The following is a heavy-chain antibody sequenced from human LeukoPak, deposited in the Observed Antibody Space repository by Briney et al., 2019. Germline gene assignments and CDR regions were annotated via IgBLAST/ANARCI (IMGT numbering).Heavy chain of an antibody. V-gene: IGHV3-20*04. CDR3: ARTSGANVYTYSFQY. J-gene: IGHJ4*02. D-gene: IGHD1-26*01. CDR2: INWNGGTT. CDR1: GLTFDAYG. Sequence: GGSLRLSCVASGLTFDAYGMSWVRQAPGKGLEWVSGINWNGGTTTYADSVKGRFTISRDNAKNSLYLQMNRLRVEDTAFYYCARTSGANVYTYSFQYWGRGTLVTVSS.